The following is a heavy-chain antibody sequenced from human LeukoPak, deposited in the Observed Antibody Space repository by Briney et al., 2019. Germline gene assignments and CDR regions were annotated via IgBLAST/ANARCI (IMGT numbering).Heavy chain of an antibody. CDR2: ITSTSRYI. CDR3: TRDGSYYGQYYFDY. Sequence: GGSLRLSCATSGFTVNNNYMSWVRQAPGKGLEWVSSITSTSRYIYYADSVKGRFIISRDNAKNSLYLQLNSLRVEDTAVYYCTRDGSYYGQYYFDYWGQGILVTSP. CDR1: GFTVNNNY. V-gene: IGHV3-21*06. D-gene: IGHD1-26*01. J-gene: IGHJ4*02.